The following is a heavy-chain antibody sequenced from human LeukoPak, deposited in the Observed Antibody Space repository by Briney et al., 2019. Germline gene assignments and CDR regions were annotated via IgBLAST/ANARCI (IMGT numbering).Heavy chain of an antibody. J-gene: IGHJ6*02. V-gene: IGHV1-69*13. Sequence: GASVKVSCKASGGTFSSYAISWVRQAPGQGLEWMGGIIPIFGTANYAQKFQGRVTITADESTSTAYMELSSLRSEDTAVYYCARVSCSSTSCYRTVTYYYYGMDVWGQGTTVTVSS. D-gene: IGHD2-2*02. CDR3: ARVSCSSTSCYRTVTYYYYGMDV. CDR2: IIPIFGTA. CDR1: GGTFSSYA.